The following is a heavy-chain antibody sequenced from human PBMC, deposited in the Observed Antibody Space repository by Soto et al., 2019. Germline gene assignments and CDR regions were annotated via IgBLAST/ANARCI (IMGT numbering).Heavy chain of an antibody. V-gene: IGHV1-69*13. CDR2: IIPIFGTA. J-gene: IGHJ4*02. D-gene: IGHD2-15*01. CDR3: ARADSIINPGIVVLVALVY. CDR1: GGTFSSYA. Sequence: ASVKVSCKASGGTFSSYAISWVRQTPGQGLEWMGGIIPIFGTANYAQKFQGRVTITADESTGTAYMELSSLRSEDTAVYYCARADSIINPGIVVLVALVYWGQGTLVTVSS.